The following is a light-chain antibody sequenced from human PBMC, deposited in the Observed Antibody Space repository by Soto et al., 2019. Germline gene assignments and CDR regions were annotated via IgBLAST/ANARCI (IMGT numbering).Light chain of an antibody. CDR2: AAS. V-gene: IGKV1-17*01. Sequence: DIQMTPSPSSLSASVGDRVSISCPASQGIRNDLGWYQQKPGKRPKRLIYAASNVSSRVPSRFSGSVSGTEFTLTISSLQPEDCATYFCQQQYTCQLTFGGGSRVEV. CDR1: QGIRND. J-gene: IGKJ4*01. CDR3: QQQYTCQLT.